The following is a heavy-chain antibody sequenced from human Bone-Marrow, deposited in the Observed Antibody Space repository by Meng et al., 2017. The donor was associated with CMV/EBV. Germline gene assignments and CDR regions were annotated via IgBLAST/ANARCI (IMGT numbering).Heavy chain of an antibody. CDR3: ARGRRPFSFFDY. D-gene: IGHD3-16*01. CDR2: PYYQDKWSN. Sequence: SGASVSSCSAACCCSRRYPSRGLVWLVRPYYQDKWSNYYAVSVNSRITTTPDTYNNPFSLQLNSVTADATAVYYCARGRRPFSFFDYWGQGTLVTVSS. V-gene: IGHV6-1*01. J-gene: IGHJ4*02. CDR1: GASVSSCSAA.